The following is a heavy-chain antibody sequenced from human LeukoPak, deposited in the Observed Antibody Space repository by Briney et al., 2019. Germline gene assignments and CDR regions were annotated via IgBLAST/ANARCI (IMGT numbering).Heavy chain of an antibody. CDR3: ARETPPGSPRYFDY. Sequence: GGSLRLSCAASGFIFTRYAMHWVRQAPGKGLEWVTVTSSDGNNKYYTDSVKGRFTISRDNSKNTLSLQMNSLRTEDTAVYYCARETPPGSPRYFDYWGQGTLVTVSS. V-gene: IGHV3-30*10. J-gene: IGHJ4*02. CDR2: TSSDGNNK. CDR1: GFIFTRYA.